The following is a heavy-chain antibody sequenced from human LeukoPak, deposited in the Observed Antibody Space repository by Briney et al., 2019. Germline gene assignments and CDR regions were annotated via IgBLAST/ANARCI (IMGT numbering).Heavy chain of an antibody. V-gene: IGHV3-48*01. CDR2: ISSSSSTI. CDR3: ARDSLNWGSRDY. D-gene: IGHD7-27*01. Sequence: GGSLRLSCAASGFTFSSYSMNWVRQAPGKGLEWVSWISSSSSTIHYADSVKGRFTISRDDAKNSLSLQMNSLRAEDTAVYYCARDSLNWGSRDYWGQGTLVTVSS. J-gene: IGHJ4*02. CDR1: GFTFSSYS.